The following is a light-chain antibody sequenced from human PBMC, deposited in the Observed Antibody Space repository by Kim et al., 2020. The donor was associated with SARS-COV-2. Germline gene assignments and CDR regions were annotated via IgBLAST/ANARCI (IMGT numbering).Light chain of an antibody. J-gene: IGLJ2*01. V-gene: IGLV3-21*04. Sequence: SYELTQPPSVSVAPGKTARITCGGDNIETKSVHWYQQKPGQATVVVIYYDRDRPSGIPERFSGSNSGNTATLTISRVEAGDEADYYCQVWDSSSDHVVFGGGTQLTVL. CDR3: QVWDSSSDHVV. CDR2: YDR. CDR1: NIETKS.